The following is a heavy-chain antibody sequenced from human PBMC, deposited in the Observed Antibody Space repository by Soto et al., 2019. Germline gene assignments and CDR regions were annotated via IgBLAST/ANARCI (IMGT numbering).Heavy chain of an antibody. D-gene: IGHD1-1*01. CDR1: GYTFTGYY. CDR2: INPHSGGT. V-gene: IGHV1-2*04. Sequence: ASVKVSCKASGYTFTGYYMHWVRQAPGQGLEWMGWINPHSGGTNYAQKFQGWVTMTRETSISTAYIELSRLRSDDTAVYYCAREAYPASTATGIDYWGQGTLVTVSS. CDR3: AREAYPASTATGIDY. J-gene: IGHJ4*02.